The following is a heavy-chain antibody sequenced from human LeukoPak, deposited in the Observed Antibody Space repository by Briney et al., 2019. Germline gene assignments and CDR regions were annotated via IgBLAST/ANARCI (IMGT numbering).Heavy chain of an antibody. Sequence: GGSLRLSCAASGFTFSQNWMTWVRQAPGKGLERVANINQDRSGKYYVDSVEGRFTISRDNAKNSLYLQMNSLRAEDTAVYYCASSSAWAGIFDYWGQGTLVTVSS. J-gene: IGHJ4*02. CDR3: ASSSAWAGIFDY. D-gene: IGHD6-19*01. CDR1: GFTFSQNW. CDR2: INQDRSGK. V-gene: IGHV3-7*01.